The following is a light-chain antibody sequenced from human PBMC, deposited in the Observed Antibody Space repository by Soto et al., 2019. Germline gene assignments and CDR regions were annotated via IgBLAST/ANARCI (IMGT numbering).Light chain of an antibody. J-gene: IGLJ2*01. CDR1: SSDVGSYDL. Sequence: QSVLTQPASVSGSPGQSITISCTGTSSDVGSYDLVSWYQQHPDKAPKLLLFEVSERPSGVSIRFSGSKSGNTASLTISGLQPEDEADYYCCSYATPRLFGGGTKVTVL. V-gene: IGLV2-23*02. CDR3: CSYATPRL. CDR2: EVS.